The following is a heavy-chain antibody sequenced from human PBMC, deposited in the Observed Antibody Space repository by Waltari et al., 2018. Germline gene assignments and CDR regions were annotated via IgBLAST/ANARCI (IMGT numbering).Heavy chain of an antibody. V-gene: IGHV4-4*07. Sequence: QVPLQASGPGLVKPSETLSLTCTVSGCSISSYYWSWIRQPAGNGLEWIWHMFTSASHNYKPSRESRVTVSVETSNNQFSRNLRSVTAADTAVYYCARERPEAHYYDINERKYFDIWGQGTLVTVSS. CDR1: GCSISSYY. D-gene: IGHD3-22*01. J-gene: IGHJ4*02. CDR2: MFTSASH. CDR3: ARERPEAHYYDINERKYFDI.